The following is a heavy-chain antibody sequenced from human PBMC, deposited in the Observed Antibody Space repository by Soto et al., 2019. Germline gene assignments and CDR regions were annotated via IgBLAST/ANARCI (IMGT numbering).Heavy chain of an antibody. CDR2: IDSDSSAA. Sequence: EVQLVESGGGLVQPGGSLRLSCAASGFTFRTFRMNWIRQTPEKGLEWIAHIDSDSSAAYYADSVKGRFIISRDNAKNSLSLEMNSLRDEKTAMYYCARQLYTVVTQHAYWGQGTLVTVSS. D-gene: IGHD2-21*02. J-gene: IGHJ4*02. CDR1: GFTFRTFR. CDR3: ARQLYTVVTQHAY. V-gene: IGHV3-48*02.